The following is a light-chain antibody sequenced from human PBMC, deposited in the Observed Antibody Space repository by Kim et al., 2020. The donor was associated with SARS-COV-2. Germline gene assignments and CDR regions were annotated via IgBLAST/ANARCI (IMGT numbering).Light chain of an antibody. CDR3: QAWDSSTAKGI. V-gene: IGLV3-1*01. J-gene: IGLJ2*01. CDR2: QDT. CDR1: NLGDKY. Sequence: PGQTARITCSGDNLGDKYTCWYQQKPGQSPVLVIYQDTKRPSGIPERFSGSNSGNTATLTISGTQAMDEADYYCQAWDSSTAKGIFGGGTQLTVL.